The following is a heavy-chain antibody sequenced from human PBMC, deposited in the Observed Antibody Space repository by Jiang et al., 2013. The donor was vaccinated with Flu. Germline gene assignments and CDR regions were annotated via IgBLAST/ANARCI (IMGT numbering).Heavy chain of an antibody. CDR1: GFNFSNHA. CDR3: AKDGRAFDI. J-gene: IGHJ3*02. V-gene: IGHV3-23*01. CDR2: ISGSGTMS. Sequence: GLVQPGGSLRLSCVASGFNFSNHAMTWVRQAPGMGLEWVSVISGSGTMSNYADSVRGRFTISRDNSKNTLYLQMNSLRAEDTAVYYCAKDGRAFDIWGQGTMVTVSS. D-gene: IGHD1-26*01.